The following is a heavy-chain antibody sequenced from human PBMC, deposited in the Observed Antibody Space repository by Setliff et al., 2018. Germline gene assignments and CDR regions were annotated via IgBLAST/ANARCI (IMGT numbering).Heavy chain of an antibody. CDR1: GVTVSDAW. CDR2: IKSKTDGGTT. J-gene: IGHJ5*02. Sequence: PGGSLRLSCAASGVTVSDAWMGWVRQTPGKGLDWVGRIKSKTDGGTTDYAAPVKGRFTISRDDSKNTLYLQMNSLKTEDTAVYYCVKLVPQAISSDPWSQGTLVTVSS. D-gene: IGHD3-10*01. V-gene: IGHV3-15*01. CDR3: VKLVPQAISSDP.